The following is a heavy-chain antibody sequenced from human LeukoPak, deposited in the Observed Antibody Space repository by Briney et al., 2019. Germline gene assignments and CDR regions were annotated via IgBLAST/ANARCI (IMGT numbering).Heavy chain of an antibody. Sequence: PSETLSLTCTVSGGSISSYYWSWIRQPPGKGLEWIGEINHSGSTNYNPSLKSRVTISVDTSKNQFSLRLSSVTAADTAVYFCARVYYGRSYDYWYFDLWGRGTLVTVSS. D-gene: IGHD3-10*01. CDR1: GGSISSYY. CDR3: ARVYYGRSYDYWYFDL. V-gene: IGHV4-34*01. J-gene: IGHJ2*01. CDR2: INHSGST.